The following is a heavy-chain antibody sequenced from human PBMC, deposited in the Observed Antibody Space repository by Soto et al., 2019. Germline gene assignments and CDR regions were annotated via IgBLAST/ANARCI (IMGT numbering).Heavy chain of an antibody. V-gene: IGHV2-5*02. Sequence: QITLKESGPTLVKPTQTLTLTCTFSGFSLTPRGLGLGWFLQPPEKALECLALIYWDDDKRYSPSLQSRLSITKDTSKNQVVLTMTNVDPVDTATYYCAHIPNYYQYDWFDPWGQGTLVSVSS. D-gene: IGHD3-16*01. CDR1: GFSLTPRGLG. J-gene: IGHJ5*02. CDR2: IYWDDDK. CDR3: AHIPNYYQYDWFDP.